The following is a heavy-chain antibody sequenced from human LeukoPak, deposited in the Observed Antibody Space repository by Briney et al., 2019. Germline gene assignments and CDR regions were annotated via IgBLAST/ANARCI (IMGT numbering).Heavy chain of an antibody. Sequence: GGSLRLSCAASGFTFSSYAMSWVRQAPGKGLGWVSAISGSGGSTYYADSVKGRFTISRDNSKNTLYLQMNSLRAEDTAVYYCASIPSFYGDYTWGQGTLVTVSS. CDR2: ISGSGGST. J-gene: IGHJ5*02. CDR1: GFTFSSYA. V-gene: IGHV3-23*01. D-gene: IGHD4-17*01. CDR3: ASIPSFYGDYT.